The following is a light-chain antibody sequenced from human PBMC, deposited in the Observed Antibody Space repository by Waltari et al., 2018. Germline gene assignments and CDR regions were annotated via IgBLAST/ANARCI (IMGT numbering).Light chain of an antibody. V-gene: IGLV3-25*03. CDR2: KNS. J-gene: IGLJ2*01. Sequence: SYELTQPPSVSVSPGQTARITCSGDALPNRFGYWYQQKPGQAPVLVIYKNSERPSGIPERFSGSNSGTTVTLTISGVQAEDEADYYCQSADSSGTYVVFGGGTKLTVL. CDR1: ALPNRF. CDR3: QSADSSGTYVV.